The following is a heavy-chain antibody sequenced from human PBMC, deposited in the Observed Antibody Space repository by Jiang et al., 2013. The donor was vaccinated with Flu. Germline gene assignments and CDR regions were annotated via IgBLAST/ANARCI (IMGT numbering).Heavy chain of an antibody. CDR1: GGTFSSYA. Sequence: GAEVKKPGSSVKVSCKASGGTFSSYAISWVRQAPGQGLEWMGGIIPIFGTANYAQKFQGRVTITADESTSTAYMELSSLRSEDTAVYYCARAEGIAAAGTLGGFDYWGQGTLVTVSS. J-gene: IGHJ4*02. CDR2: IIPIFGTA. V-gene: IGHV1-69*01. D-gene: IGHD6-13*01. CDR3: ARAEGIAAAGTLGGFDY.